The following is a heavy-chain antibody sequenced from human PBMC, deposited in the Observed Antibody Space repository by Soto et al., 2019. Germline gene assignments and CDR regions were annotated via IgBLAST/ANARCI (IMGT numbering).Heavy chain of an antibody. V-gene: IGHV1-69*06. CDR1: GGTFSSYA. J-gene: IGHJ4*02. D-gene: IGHD2-15*01. CDR2: IIPMLGTA. CDR3: ARRWVADDIVDF. Sequence: QVQLVQSGAEVTKPGSSVKVSCKASGGTFSSYAISGVRQAHGQGLEWMGGIIPMLGTANYAQKFQGRVTITAEKSTNTAYMELSGLRPEDTAVYYCARRWVADDIVDFWGQGTLVTVSS.